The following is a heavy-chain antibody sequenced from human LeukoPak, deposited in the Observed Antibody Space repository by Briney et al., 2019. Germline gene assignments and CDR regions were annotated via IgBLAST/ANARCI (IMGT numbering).Heavy chain of an antibody. J-gene: IGHJ4*02. CDR1: GFSFSNYP. D-gene: IGHD4-17*01. CDR3: ARRLGDYEPFDY. Sequence: GSLRLSCVASGFSFSNYPMSWIRQPPGKGLEWIGEINHRGTTNYNPSLKSRVTISVDMSKNQFSLKVTSVTAADTAVFYCARRLGDYEPFDYWGQGTLVTVSS. V-gene: IGHV4-34*01. CDR2: INHRGTT.